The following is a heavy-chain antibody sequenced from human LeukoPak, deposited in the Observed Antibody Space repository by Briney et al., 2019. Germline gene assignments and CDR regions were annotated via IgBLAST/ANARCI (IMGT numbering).Heavy chain of an antibody. Sequence: SETLSLTCTVSGGSVSSGSYYWGWIRQPPGKGLEWIGYIYYSGSTNYNPSLKSRVTISVDTSKNQFSLKLSSVTAADTAVYYCARESSLYDILTGYSHDAFDIWGQGTMVTVSS. CDR1: GGSVSSGSYY. J-gene: IGHJ3*02. CDR2: IYYSGST. V-gene: IGHV4-61*01. CDR3: ARESSLYDILTGYSHDAFDI. D-gene: IGHD3-9*01.